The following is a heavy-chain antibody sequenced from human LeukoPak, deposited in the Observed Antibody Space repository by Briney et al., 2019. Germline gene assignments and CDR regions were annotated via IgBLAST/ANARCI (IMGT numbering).Heavy chain of an antibody. D-gene: IGHD3-10*01. J-gene: IGHJ6*02. Sequence: ASVKVSCKTSGYTFTANYMQWVRQAPGQGLEWMGWLNPNSGATKYAQKFQGRVTMTRDTSINTAYMELSRLTSDDTAVYYCARDRVGGGLYYYGMDVWGQGTTVTVSS. CDR2: LNPNSGAT. CDR1: GYTFTANY. V-gene: IGHV1-2*02. CDR3: ARDRVGGGLYYYGMDV.